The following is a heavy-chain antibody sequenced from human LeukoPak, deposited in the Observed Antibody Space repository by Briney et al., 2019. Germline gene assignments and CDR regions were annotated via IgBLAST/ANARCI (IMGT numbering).Heavy chain of an antibody. Sequence: GSLRLSCAASGFTFTGYWMHWVRQAPGKGLVWVSHINGDGSSTSYADSVKGRFTISRDNAKNTLYLQMNSLRAEDTAVYYCARGRDGAYFDYWGQGTLVTVSS. CDR2: INGDGSST. CDR1: GFTFTGYW. D-gene: IGHD5-24*01. CDR3: ARGRDGAYFDY. V-gene: IGHV3-74*01. J-gene: IGHJ4*02.